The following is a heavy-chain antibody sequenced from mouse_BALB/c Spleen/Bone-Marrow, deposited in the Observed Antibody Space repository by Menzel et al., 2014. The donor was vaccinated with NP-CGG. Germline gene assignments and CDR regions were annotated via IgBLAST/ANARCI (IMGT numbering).Heavy chain of an antibody. D-gene: IGHD1-2*01. Sequence: EVKLMESGGGLVQPGGSLKLSCTASGFDFSRYWMSWVRQAPGRGLQWIGEINPESSTINYTPSLKDKFIISRDNAKNTLYPQMNKVRSEDTALYYCARLTYYGLSDYWGQGTTLTVSS. CDR1: GFDFSRYW. CDR3: ARLTYYGLSDY. CDR2: INPESSTI. V-gene: IGHV4-1*02. J-gene: IGHJ2*01.